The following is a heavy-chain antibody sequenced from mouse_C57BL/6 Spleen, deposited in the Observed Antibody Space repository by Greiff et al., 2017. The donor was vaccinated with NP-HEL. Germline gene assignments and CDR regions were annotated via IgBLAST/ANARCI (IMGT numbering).Heavy chain of an antibody. Sequence: QVQLQQSGAELAKPGASVKLSCKASGYTFTSYWMHWVKQRPGQGLEWIGYINPSSGYTKYNQKFKDKATLTADNSSSTAYMPLSSLTYEDSAVYYCARSEGFPYCYAIDDWGQGATVTASS. V-gene: IGHV1-7*01. CDR3: ARSEGFPYCYAIDD. D-gene: IGHD6-5*01. J-gene: IGHJ4*01. CDR2: INPSSGYT. CDR1: GYTFTSYW.